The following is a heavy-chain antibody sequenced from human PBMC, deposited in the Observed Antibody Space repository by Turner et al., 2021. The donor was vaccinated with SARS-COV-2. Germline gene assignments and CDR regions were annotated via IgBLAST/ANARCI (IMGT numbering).Heavy chain of an antibody. J-gene: IGHJ6*02. CDR1: GGTFSSYA. CDR2: IIPIFGTA. V-gene: IGHV1-69*01. CDR3: AVGGDTAMALYLGDYYGMDV. D-gene: IGHD5-18*01. Sequence: QVKLVQSGAAVERPGCSLNVSCKASGGTFSSYAISWVRQAPGQGLEWMGGIIPIFGTANDAQKFQGRVTITADESTSTAYMELSSLRSEDTAVYYCAVGGDTAMALYLGDYYGMDVWGQGTTVTVSS.